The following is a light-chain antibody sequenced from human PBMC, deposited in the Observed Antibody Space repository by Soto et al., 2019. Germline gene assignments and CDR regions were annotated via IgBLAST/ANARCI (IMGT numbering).Light chain of an antibody. CDR1: QDIYNY. J-gene: IGKJ1*01. CDR2: GAS. V-gene: IGKV1-17*03. CDR3: LQYHNYPWT. Sequence: DIQMTQSPSAMSASVGDRVTITCRASQDIYNYFAWFQQKPGKVPKRLIYGASSLQSGVPSRFSGSGIGTEFTLTISSLQPEDVATYYCLQYHNYPWTFGQGTTVEI.